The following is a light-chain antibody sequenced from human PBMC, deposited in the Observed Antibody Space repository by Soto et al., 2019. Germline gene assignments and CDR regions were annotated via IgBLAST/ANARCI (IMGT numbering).Light chain of an antibody. CDR3: QTWDNGIGV. CDR2: LNSDGSH. Sequence: QAVVTQSPSASASLGASVKLTCTLSSGHSNYAIAWHQQQPEKGPRYLMKLNSDGSHTKGDGIPDRFSGSSSGAERYLTISSLQSADEADYPCQTWDNGIGVFGGGTKLTVL. V-gene: IGLV4-69*01. CDR1: SGHSNYA. J-gene: IGLJ2*01.